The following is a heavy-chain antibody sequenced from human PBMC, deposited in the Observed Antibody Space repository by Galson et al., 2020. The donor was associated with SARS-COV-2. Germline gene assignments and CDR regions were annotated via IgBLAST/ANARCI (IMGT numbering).Heavy chain of an antibody. V-gene: IGHV3-23*01. D-gene: IGHD3-22*01. CDR2: IRGSGGST. J-gene: IGHJ4*02. CDR3: AKGGLPAGWLFYY. Sequence: GGSLRLSCAASGFTFSSYAMSWVRQAPGKGLEWVSAIRGSGGSTYYADSVKGRFTISRDNSKNTLYLQMNSLRAEDTAVYYCAKGGLPAGWLFYYWGQGTLVTVSS. CDR1: GFTFSSYA.